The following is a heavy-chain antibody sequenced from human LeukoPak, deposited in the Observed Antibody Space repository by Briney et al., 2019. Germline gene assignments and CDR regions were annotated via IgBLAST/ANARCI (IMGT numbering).Heavy chain of an antibody. Sequence: SVKVSCKASGGTFSSYAISWVRQAPGQGLEWMGKIIPIFGIANYAQKFQGRVTITADKSTSTAYMELSSLRSEDTAVYYCARPKNYYYDSSGYSFDYWGQGTLVTVSS. CDR1: GGTFSSYA. CDR2: IIPIFGIA. J-gene: IGHJ4*02. D-gene: IGHD3-22*01. CDR3: ARPKNYYYDSSGYSFDY. V-gene: IGHV1-69*04.